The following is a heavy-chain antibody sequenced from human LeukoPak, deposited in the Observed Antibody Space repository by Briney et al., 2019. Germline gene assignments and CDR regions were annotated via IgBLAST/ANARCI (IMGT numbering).Heavy chain of an antibody. D-gene: IGHD3-22*01. Sequence: GGSLRLSCEASGFTYSKYAMNWVRQAPGKGLEWVSAITGSGEYTYYADSVKGRFTISRDNSKNTLYLQMNSLRAEDTAVYYCARDSSTYYYDSSGYYYLDYWGQGTLVTVSS. CDR2: ITGSGEYT. CDR1: GFTYSKYA. V-gene: IGHV3-23*01. CDR3: ARDSSTYYYDSSGYYYLDY. J-gene: IGHJ4*02.